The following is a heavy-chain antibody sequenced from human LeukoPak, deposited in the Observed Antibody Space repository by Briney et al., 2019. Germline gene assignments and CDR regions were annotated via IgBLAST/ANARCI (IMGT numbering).Heavy chain of an antibody. CDR2: INPNSGGT. V-gene: IGHV1-2*06. CDR3: ARFPRELGATTTDY. CDR1: GYTFTGSY. D-gene: IGHD1-26*01. J-gene: IGHJ4*02. Sequence: ASVKVSCKASGYTFTGSYMHWVRQAPGQGLEWMGRINPNSGGTNYAQKFQGRVTVTRDTSISTAYMELSRLRSDDTAVYYCARFPRELGATTTDYWGQGTLVTVSS.